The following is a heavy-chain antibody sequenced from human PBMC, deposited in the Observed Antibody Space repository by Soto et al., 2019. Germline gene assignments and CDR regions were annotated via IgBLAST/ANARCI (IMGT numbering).Heavy chain of an antibody. Sequence: QVQVVQSGAGVKKPGASVKVSCKASGITYTTYAIHWVRQAPGQGLEWMGWINTGNGNTRYSQRFQGRVTLTTDTSARTAYMDLSSLTSEDTAVYYCARAISGYVTWGQGTLITVSS. V-gene: IGHV1-3*04. CDR2: INTGNGNT. J-gene: IGHJ5*02. D-gene: IGHD5-12*01. CDR3: ARAISGYVT. CDR1: GITYTTYA.